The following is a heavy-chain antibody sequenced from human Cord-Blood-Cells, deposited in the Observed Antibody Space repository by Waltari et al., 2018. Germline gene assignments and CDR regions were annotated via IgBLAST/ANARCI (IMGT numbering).Heavy chain of an antibody. Sequence: QVQLVQSGAEVKKPGASVKVSCKASGYTFTGYYMHWVRQAPGQGLEWREWINPNGGGTNLSQKFQGRGTMTRDTSISTAYMELSRLRSDDTAVYYCARESIVGATTRFDYWGQGTLVTVSS. CDR2: INPNGGGT. D-gene: IGHD1-26*01. J-gene: IGHJ4*02. V-gene: IGHV1-2*02. CDR1: GYTFTGYY. CDR3: ARESIVGATTRFDY.